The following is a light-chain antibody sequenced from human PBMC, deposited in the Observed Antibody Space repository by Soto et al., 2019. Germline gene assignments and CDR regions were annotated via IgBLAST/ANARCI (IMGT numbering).Light chain of an antibody. J-gene: IGKJ1*01. V-gene: IGKV3-20*01. CDR2: GAS. CDR1: QSVSSSY. Sequence: EIVLTQSPGTLSLSPGERATLSCRASQSVSSSYLAWYQQKPGQAPRLLIYGASSRATGIPDRFSGSGSGTDFTLTISRLEPEDFAVYYCQQYGSPPTTFGQGPKVEIK. CDR3: QQYGSPPTT.